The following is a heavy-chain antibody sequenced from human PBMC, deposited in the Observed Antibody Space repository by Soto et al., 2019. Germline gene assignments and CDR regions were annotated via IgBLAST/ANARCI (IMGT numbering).Heavy chain of an antibody. Sequence: SETLSLTCTVSGGSVSSGSYYWSWIRQPPGKGLEWIGYIYYSGSTNYNPSLKSRVTISVDTSKNQFSLKLSSVTAADTAVYYCACLYYYRSGYYPLFDYWGQGTLDTVSS. J-gene: IGHJ4*02. D-gene: IGHD3-22*01. CDR2: IYYSGST. CDR3: ACLYYYRSGYYPLFDY. V-gene: IGHV4-61*01. CDR1: GGSVSSGSYY.